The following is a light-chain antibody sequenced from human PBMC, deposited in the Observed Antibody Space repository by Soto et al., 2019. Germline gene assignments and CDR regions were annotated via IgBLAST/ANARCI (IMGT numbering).Light chain of an antibody. CDR3: QQYGSSPRT. Sequence: EIVLTQSPDTLSLSPGERATLSCRASQSVSNNYLAWYQQKPGQAPRLLIYDASSRATGIPDRFSGSGSGTDFTLTISRLESEDFAVYYCQQYGSSPRTFGQGTKVEIK. J-gene: IGKJ1*01. CDR2: DAS. V-gene: IGKV3-20*01. CDR1: QSVSNNY.